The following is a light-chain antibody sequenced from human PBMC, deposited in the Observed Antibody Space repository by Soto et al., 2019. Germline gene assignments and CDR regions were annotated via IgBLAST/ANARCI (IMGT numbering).Light chain of an antibody. J-gene: IGKJ5*01. CDR3: QQRSNWPPVT. CDR2: GAS. Sequence: EIVLTQSPGTLSLSPGEGATLSCRASQSVTGTNLAWYQQRPGQAPRLLIYGASSRATGIPDRFSGSGSGTDFTLIISRLEPEDFAVYYCQQRSNWPPVTFGQGTRLEIK. V-gene: IGKV3D-20*02. CDR1: QSVTGTN.